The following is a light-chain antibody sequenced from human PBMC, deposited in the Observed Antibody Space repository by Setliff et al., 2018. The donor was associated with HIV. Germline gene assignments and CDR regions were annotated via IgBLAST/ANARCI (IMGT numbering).Light chain of an antibody. Sequence: QSALTQPPSASGTPGQRVTISCSGSSSNIGSSIVNWYQHLPGTAPKLLIYNNRQRPSGVPDRFSASKSGTSASLAITGLQSEDEADYYCAAWDESLFELGFGSGTKVTVL. CDR1: SSNIGSSI. J-gene: IGLJ1*01. V-gene: IGLV1-44*01. CDR2: NNR. CDR3: AAWDESLFELG.